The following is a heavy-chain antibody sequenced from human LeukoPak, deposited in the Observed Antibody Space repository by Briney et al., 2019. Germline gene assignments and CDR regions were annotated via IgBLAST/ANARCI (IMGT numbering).Heavy chain of an antibody. Sequence: SGGSLRLSCAASGFTFGDYYMSWIRQAPGKGLEWVSYISSRSGSSIYYGDSVKGRFTISRDNAKNTLYLQMNSLRAEDTAVYYCARRFLVRGVTYFDYWGQGTLVTVSS. CDR1: GFTFGDYY. CDR3: ARRFLVRGVTYFDY. V-gene: IGHV3-11*04. D-gene: IGHD3-10*01. J-gene: IGHJ4*02. CDR2: ISSRSGSSI.